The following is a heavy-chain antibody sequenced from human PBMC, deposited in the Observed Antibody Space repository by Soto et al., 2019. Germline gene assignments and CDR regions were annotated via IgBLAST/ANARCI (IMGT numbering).Heavy chain of an antibody. CDR1: GFTFSNAW. J-gene: IGHJ5*01. CDR3: TTDFIVVRVHNWVDS. Sequence: PGGSLRLSCAASGFTFSNAWMSWVRQAPGRGLEWVGRFKGKIDGGTTDYLAAVKGRFTISRDDSKNTVYLQMNSLQIEDTAVYYCTTDFIVVRVHNWVDSWGQGTLVTVSS. CDR2: FKGKIDGGTT. D-gene: IGHD2-2*01. V-gene: IGHV3-15*01.